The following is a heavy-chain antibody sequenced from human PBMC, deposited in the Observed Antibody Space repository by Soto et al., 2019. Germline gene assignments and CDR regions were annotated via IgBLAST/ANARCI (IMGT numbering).Heavy chain of an antibody. Sequence: QVQLVQSGAEVKKPGSSVKVSCKASGGTFSSYAISWVQQAPGQGLEWMGGIIPIFGTTNYAQKFQGRVTITADESTTIAYMELSSLGSEDTAVYYCARGGATLVRGVLRTGYYGMDVWGQGTTVTVSS. CDR2: IIPIFGTT. CDR3: ARGGATLVRGVLRTGYYGMDV. D-gene: IGHD3-10*01. J-gene: IGHJ6*02. CDR1: GGTFSSYA. V-gene: IGHV1-69*01.